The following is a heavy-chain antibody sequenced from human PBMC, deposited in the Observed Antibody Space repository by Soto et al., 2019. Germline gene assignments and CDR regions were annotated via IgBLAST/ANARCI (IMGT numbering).Heavy chain of an antibody. V-gene: IGHV3-30*18. CDR2: ISYDGSNK. CDR3: AKGIGIVVVPAVDDAFDI. J-gene: IGHJ3*02. CDR1: GFTFSSYG. Sequence: QVQLVESGGGVVQPGRSLRLSCAASGFTFSSYGMHWVRQAPGKGLEWVAVISYDGSNKYYADSVKGRFTISRDNSKNTLYLQMNSLRAEDTAVYYCAKGIGIVVVPAVDDAFDIWGQGTMVTVSS. D-gene: IGHD2-2*01.